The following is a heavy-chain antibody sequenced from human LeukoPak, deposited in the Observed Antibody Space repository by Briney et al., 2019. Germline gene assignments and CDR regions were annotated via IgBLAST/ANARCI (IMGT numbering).Heavy chain of an antibody. D-gene: IGHD2-2*01. CDR3: ATAPPGRYCDSSTCHFHYYGMDV. V-gene: IGHV4-59*01. Sequence: SETLSLTCTVSGGSSSTFFWSWIRQPLGKGLEWIGYIHHSGSTNYNPSLKSRGTISVDTSKNQFSLKLNSVTAADTAVYYCATAPPGRYCDSSTCHFHYYGMDVWGQGTTVTVSS. CDR2: IHHSGST. J-gene: IGHJ6*02. CDR1: GGSSSTFF.